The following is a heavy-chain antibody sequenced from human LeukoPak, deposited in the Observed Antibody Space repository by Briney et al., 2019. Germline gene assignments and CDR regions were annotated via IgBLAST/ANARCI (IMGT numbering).Heavy chain of an antibody. CDR3: ARGRVSSSTWYSTYYYYFYMDV. D-gene: IGHD1-1*01. Sequence: PSETLSLTCSVSDDSITMYYWTWIRQPPGKGLEWIGYVDHTGSTNFNPSLNGRVSISRDTTKNLFSLRLRSVTAADTAVYFCARGRVSSSTWYSTYYYYFYMDVWGKGTTVTVSS. J-gene: IGHJ6*03. CDR1: DDSITMYY. CDR2: VDHTGST. V-gene: IGHV4-59*01.